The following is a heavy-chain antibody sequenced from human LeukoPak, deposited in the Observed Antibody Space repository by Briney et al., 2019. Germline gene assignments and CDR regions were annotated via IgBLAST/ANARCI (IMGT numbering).Heavy chain of an antibody. CDR3: ARGGKQQLSAYFDY. J-gene: IGHJ4*02. CDR2: INHSGST. V-gene: IGHV4-34*01. CDR1: GGSFSGYY. D-gene: IGHD6-13*01. Sequence: SEALSLTCAVYGGSFSGYYWSWIRQPPGKGLEWIGEINHSGSTNYNPSLKSRVTLSVDTSKNQFSLKLSSVAAADTAVYYCARGGKQQLSAYFDYWGQGTLVTVSS.